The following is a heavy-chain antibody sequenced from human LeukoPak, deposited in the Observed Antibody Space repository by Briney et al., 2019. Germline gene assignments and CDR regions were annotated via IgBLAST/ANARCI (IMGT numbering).Heavy chain of an antibody. V-gene: IGHV3-30*18. CDR2: ISYDGSNK. CDR3: AKDQALDDFWSGYYKIGDFKN. Sequence: GGSLRLSCAASGFTFSSYGMHWVRQAPGKGLEWVAVISYDGSNKYYADSVKGRFTISRDNSKNTLYLQMNSLRAEDTAVYYCAKDQALDDFWSGYYKIGDFKNWGQGTLVTVSS. D-gene: IGHD3-3*01. CDR1: GFTFSSYG. J-gene: IGHJ4*02.